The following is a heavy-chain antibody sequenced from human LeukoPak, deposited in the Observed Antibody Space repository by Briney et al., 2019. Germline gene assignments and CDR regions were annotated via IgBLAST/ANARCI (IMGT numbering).Heavy chain of an antibody. V-gene: IGHV3-33*01. D-gene: IGHD3-22*01. Sequence: GRSLRLSCTASGFTFSSYGMHWVRQAPGKGLEWVAVIWFDGSNKYYADSVKGRPTISRDNSKNTLYLQMNSLRAEDTAVYYCARDQYYYDSSGYPGHWGQGTLVTVSS. CDR2: IWFDGSNK. J-gene: IGHJ4*02. CDR3: ARDQYYYDSSGYPGH. CDR1: GFTFSSYG.